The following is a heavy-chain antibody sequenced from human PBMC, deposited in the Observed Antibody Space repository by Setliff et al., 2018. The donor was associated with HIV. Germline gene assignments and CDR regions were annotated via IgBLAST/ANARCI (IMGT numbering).Heavy chain of an antibody. CDR1: GGSISSYY. D-gene: IGHD6-19*01. CDR2: IYYSGST. CDR3: AREGLAVAGLNWFDP. Sequence: SETLSLTCTVSGGSISSYYWTWIRQPPGKGLEWIGYIYYSGSTNYNPSLKSRVTISVDTSKNQSSLKLSSVTAADTAVYYCAREGLAVAGLNWFDPWGQGTLVTVSS. V-gene: IGHV4-59*01. J-gene: IGHJ5*02.